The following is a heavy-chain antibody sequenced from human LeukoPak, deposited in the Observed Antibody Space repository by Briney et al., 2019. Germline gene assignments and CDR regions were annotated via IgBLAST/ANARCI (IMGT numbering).Heavy chain of an antibody. CDR1: GFTFSNAW. CDR2: IKSKTDGGTT. Sequence: GGSLRLSCAASGFTFSNAWMSWVRQAPGKGLEWVGRIKSKTDGGTTDYAAPVKGRFTISRDDSKNTLYLQMNSLKTEDTAVYYSTARYCRGSSCYREYLQRCRQGTLVTVSS. CDR3: TARYCRGSSCYREYLQR. D-gene: IGHD2-2*02. J-gene: IGHJ1*01. V-gene: IGHV3-15*01.